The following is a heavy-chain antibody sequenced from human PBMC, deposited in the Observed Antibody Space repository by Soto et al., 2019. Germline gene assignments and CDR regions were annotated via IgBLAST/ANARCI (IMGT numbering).Heavy chain of an antibody. CDR3: AREAHYYMDV. V-gene: IGHV3-21*01. Sequence: GGSLRLSCAASGFTFSSYAMSWVRQAPGKGLEWVSSISSSSSNIYYADSVKGRFTISRDNAKNSLYLQMNSLRAEDTAVYYCAREAHYYMDVWGKGTTVTVSS. CDR2: ISSSSSNI. CDR1: GFTFSSYA. J-gene: IGHJ6*03.